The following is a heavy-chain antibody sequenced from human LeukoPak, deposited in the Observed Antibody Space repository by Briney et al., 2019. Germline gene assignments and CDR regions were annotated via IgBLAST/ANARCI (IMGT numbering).Heavy chain of an antibody. J-gene: IGHJ4*02. D-gene: IGHD2-15*01. CDR2: IYYSGST. Sequence: SETLSLTCTVSGGSISSYYWSWIRQPPGKGLEWIGYIYYSGSTNYNPSLKSRVTISVDTSKNQFSLKLTSVTAADTAVYYCARAICIGGSCYSDPSDYWGQGTLVTVSS. CDR3: ARAICIGGSCYSDPSDY. V-gene: IGHV4-59*01. CDR1: GGSISSYY.